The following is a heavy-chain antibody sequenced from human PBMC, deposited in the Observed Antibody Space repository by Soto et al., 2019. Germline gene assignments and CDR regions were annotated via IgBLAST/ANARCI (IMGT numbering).Heavy chain of an antibody. CDR1: SGSISSSNW. CDR3: ASLPKSYDFWSGYYDYYYYYMDV. J-gene: IGHJ6*03. V-gene: IGHV4-4*02. Sequence: QVQLQESGPGLVKPSGTLSLTCAVSSGSISSSNWWSWVRQPPGKGLEWIGEIYHSGSTNYNPSLQIRVTISVDKSKTQFSLKLSSVTAADTAVYYCASLPKSYDFWSGYYDYYYYYMDVWGKGTTVTVSS. CDR2: IYHSGST. D-gene: IGHD3-3*01.